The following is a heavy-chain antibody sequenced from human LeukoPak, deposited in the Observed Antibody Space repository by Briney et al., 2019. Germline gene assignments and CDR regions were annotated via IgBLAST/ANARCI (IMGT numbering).Heavy chain of an antibody. V-gene: IGHV1-69*05. Sequence: SVKVSCKASGDSFGSFVISWVRQAPGQGPEWMGGIIPIFGTANYAQNFQGRVTITTDEPTRTAYMELSRLRSEDTAVYYCARESMIAVGENYRNDAFDIWGQGTMVTVSS. D-gene: IGHD3-22*01. CDR3: ARESMIAVGENYRNDAFDI. J-gene: IGHJ3*02. CDR2: IIPIFGTA. CDR1: GDSFGSFV.